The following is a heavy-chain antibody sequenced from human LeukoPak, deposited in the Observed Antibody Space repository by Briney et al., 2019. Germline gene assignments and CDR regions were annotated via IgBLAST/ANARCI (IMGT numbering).Heavy chain of an antibody. Sequence: KPSETLSLTCTVSGGSISSYYWSWIRQPAGKGLEWIGRIYTSGSTYYNPSLKSRVTMSVDTSKNQFSLKLSSVTAADTAVYYCARDRLVWGGPAATPFDYWGQGTLVTVSS. CDR2: IYTSGST. CDR1: GGSISSYY. D-gene: IGHD2-2*01. CDR3: ARDRLVWGGPAATPFDY. J-gene: IGHJ4*02. V-gene: IGHV4-4*07.